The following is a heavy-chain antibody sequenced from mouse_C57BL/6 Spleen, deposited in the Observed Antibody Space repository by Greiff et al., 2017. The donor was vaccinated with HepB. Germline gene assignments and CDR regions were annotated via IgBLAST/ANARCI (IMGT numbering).Heavy chain of an antibody. CDR1: GYTFTNYW. CDR3: ARGAGYYDY. J-gene: IGHJ2*01. CDR2: IYPGGGYS. V-gene: IGHV1-63*01. Sequence: QVQLKESGAELVRPGTSVKMSCKASGYTFTNYWIGWAKQRPGHGLEWIGDIYPGGGYSNYNEKFKGKATLTADKSSSTAYMQFSSLTSEDSAIYYCARGAGYYDYWGQGTTLTVSS.